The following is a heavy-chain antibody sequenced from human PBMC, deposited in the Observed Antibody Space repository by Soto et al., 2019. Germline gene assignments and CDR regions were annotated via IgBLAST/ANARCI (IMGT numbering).Heavy chain of an antibody. J-gene: IGHJ5*02. CDR3: ARLVSLFDFWSGYYSGWFDP. Sequence: SETLSLTCTVSGGSISSSSYYWGRIRQPPGKGLEWIGSIYYSGSTYYNPSLKSRVTISVDTSKNQFSLKLSSVTAADTAVYYCARLVSLFDFWSGYYSGWFDPWGQGALVTVSS. D-gene: IGHD3-3*01. CDR2: IYYSGST. CDR1: GGSISSSSYY. V-gene: IGHV4-39*01.